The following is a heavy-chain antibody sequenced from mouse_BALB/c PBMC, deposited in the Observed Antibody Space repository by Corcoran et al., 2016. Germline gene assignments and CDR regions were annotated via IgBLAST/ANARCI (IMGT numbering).Heavy chain of an antibody. J-gene: IGHJ2*01. CDR2: INPNHGGT. CDR3: ARDYDYNFDY. CDR1: GYTYTDDS. Sequence: AQLQQSGPELVQPEASVKLCCKASGYTYTDDSMKWVKQRTGKSRGWIGDINPNHGGTSDNQKFKGKATLTVDKSSSTAYMQLNSLTSEDSAVYYCARDYDYNFDYWGQGTTLTVSS. D-gene: IGHD2-4*01. V-gene: IGHV1-26*01.